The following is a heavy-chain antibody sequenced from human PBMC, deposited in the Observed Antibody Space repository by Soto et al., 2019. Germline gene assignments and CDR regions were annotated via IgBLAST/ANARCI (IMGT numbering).Heavy chain of an antibody. CDR3: ARVLRGYYYMDV. CDR1: GFTFTAYW. J-gene: IGHJ6*03. Sequence: EVQLVESGGGLVQPGESLRLSCAASGFTFTAYWMHWVRQAPGKGLVWVSRMDPDGSTISYADSVKGRCTISRDNAKNTLYLHMSSLRAEDTAVYFCARVLRGYYYMDVWGKGTTVTVSS. V-gene: IGHV3-74*01. CDR2: MDPDGSTI.